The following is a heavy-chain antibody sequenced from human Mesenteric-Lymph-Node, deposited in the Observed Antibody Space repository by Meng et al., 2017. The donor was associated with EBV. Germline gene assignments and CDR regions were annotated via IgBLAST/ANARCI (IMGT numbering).Heavy chain of an antibody. J-gene: IGHJ4*01. CDR1: GYTFTDYA. Sequence: QLRLCWAEVKQPGASMKVSWQASGYTFTDYAIHWVRQAPGQRLEWMGWINAGNDNTMYSQKFQGRVTITRDRSASTAYLDLSGLRSEDTAVYYCARTYRSGWYFFDFWGQGTLVTVSS. D-gene: IGHD6-19*01. CDR2: INAGNDNT. CDR3: ARTYRSGWYFFDF. V-gene: IGHV1-3*01.